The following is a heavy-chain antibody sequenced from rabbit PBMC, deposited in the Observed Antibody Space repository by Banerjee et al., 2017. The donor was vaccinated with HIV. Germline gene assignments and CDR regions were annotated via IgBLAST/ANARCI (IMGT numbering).Heavy chain of an antibody. V-gene: IGHV1S45*01. CDR2: IYTDSSGST. J-gene: IGHJ4*01. CDR1: GFSFSYKYV. Sequence: QEQLEESGGDLVKPEGSLTLTCTASGFSFSYKYVMCWVRQAPGKGLEWIACIYTDSSGSTYYASWAKGRFTISKTSSTTVTLQMTSLTAADTATYFCARDLAGVIGWNFNLWGPGTLVTVS. CDR3: ARDLAGVIGWNFNL. D-gene: IGHD4-1*01.